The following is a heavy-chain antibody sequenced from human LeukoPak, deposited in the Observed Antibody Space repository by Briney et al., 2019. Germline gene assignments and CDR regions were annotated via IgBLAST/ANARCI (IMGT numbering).Heavy chain of an antibody. CDR1: GYTFINYY. CDR2: MNPNSGNT. Sequence: ASVKVSCKASGYTFINYYIHWVRQATGQGLEWMGWMNPNSGNTGYAQKFQGRVTITRNTSISTAYMELSSLRSEDTAVYYCARASWQLVHVFDYWGQGTLVTVSS. D-gene: IGHD6-13*01. CDR3: ARASWQLVHVFDY. J-gene: IGHJ4*02. V-gene: IGHV1-8*03.